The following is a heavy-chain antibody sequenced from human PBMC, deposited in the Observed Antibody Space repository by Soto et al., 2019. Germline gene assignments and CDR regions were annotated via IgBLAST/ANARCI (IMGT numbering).Heavy chain of an antibody. Sequence: LRLSCVASGFTFRTYTMNWVRQAPGKGLEWVSGIRGFSPYTFYAESVKGRFTISRDNAKNSLYLQMNSLGVEDTAVYYCARDRGYDAHDYYYNAMDVWGQGXTVTVYS. CDR3: ARDRGYDAHDYYYNAMDV. CDR2: IRGFSPYT. V-gene: IGHV3-21*01. CDR1: GFTFRTYT. D-gene: IGHD2-15*01. J-gene: IGHJ6*02.